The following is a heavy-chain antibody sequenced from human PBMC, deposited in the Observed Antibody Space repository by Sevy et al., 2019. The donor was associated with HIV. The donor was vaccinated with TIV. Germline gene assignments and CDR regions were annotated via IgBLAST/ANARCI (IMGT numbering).Heavy chain of an antibody. Sequence: GGSLRLSCAGSGFTFSSFDMNWVRQAPGKGLEWVSHISVGGGTTYYEDSVRGRFTISRDNAKNSLYLQMKSLRPEDTALYYCAREGSNDYTSGWYADSWGQGTLVTVSS. CDR1: GFTFSSFD. CDR3: AREGSNDYTSGWYADS. D-gene: IGHD6-19*01. CDR2: ISVGGGTT. V-gene: IGHV3-48*03. J-gene: IGHJ4*02.